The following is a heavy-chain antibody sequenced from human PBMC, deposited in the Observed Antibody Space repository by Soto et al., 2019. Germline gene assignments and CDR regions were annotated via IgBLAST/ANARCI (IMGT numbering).Heavy chain of an antibody. V-gene: IGHV4-34*01. D-gene: IGHD6-13*01. J-gene: IGHJ4*02. CDR1: GGSFSGYY. CDR3: ARVTYSSSWYYFDY. CDR2: INHSGST. Sequence: SETLSLICAVYGGSFSGYYWSWIRQPPGKGLEWIGEINHSGSTNYNPSLKSRVTISVDTSKNQFSLKLSSVTAADTAVYYCARVTYSSSWYYFDYWGQGTLVTVSS.